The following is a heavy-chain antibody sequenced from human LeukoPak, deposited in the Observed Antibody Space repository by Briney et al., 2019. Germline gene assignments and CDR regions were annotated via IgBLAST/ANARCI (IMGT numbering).Heavy chain of an antibody. D-gene: IGHD3-16*01. Sequence: SETLSLTCAVYGGSFSGYYWSWIRQPPGKGLEWIGEINHSGSTNYNPSLKSRVTISVDTSKNQFSLKLSSVTAADTAVYYCARLARLRNWFDPWGQGTLVTVSS. CDR3: ARLARLRNWFDP. J-gene: IGHJ5*02. CDR2: INHSGST. V-gene: IGHV4-34*01. CDR1: GGSFSGYY.